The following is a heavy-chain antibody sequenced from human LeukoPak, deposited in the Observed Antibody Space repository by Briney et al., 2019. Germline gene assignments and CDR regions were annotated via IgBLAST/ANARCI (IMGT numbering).Heavy chain of an antibody. CDR1: GFTFSIYA. V-gene: IGHV3-23*01. Sequence: GGSLRLSCAASGFTSGFTFSIYAMSWVRQTPGMGLEWVSVITGNSGDTYYADSVKGRYTISRDNSKNTLYLQMNSLRAEDTAVYYCAKGQTSESRFDYWGQGTLVTVSS. CDR2: ITGNSGDT. CDR3: AKGQTSESRFDY. J-gene: IGHJ4*02.